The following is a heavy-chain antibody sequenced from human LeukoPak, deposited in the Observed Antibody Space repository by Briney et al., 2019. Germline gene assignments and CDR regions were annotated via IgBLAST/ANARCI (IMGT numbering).Heavy chain of an antibody. CDR3: ARSTAVALNAFDI. CDR2: IYYSGST. D-gene: IGHD6-19*01. J-gene: IGHJ3*02. Sequence: SETLSLTCTVSGGSISSGDYYWSWIRQPPGKGLVWIGYIYYSGSTYYNPSLKSRVTISVDTSKNQFSLKLSSVTAADTAVYYCARSTAVALNAFDIWGQGTMVTVSS. CDR1: GGSISSGDYY. V-gene: IGHV4-30-4*08.